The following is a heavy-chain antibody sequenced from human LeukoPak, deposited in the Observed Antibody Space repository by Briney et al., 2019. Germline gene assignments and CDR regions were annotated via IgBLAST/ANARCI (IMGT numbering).Heavy chain of an antibody. J-gene: IGHJ3*02. V-gene: IGHV4-39*01. D-gene: IGHD2-2*01. CDR3: ARPPSYPPRSAFDI. Sequence: SETLPVTCTVSGGSISSSSYYWGWIRQPPGKGLEWIGSIYYSGSTYYNPSLKSRVTISVDTSKNQFSLKLSSVTAADTAVYYCARPPSYPPRSAFDIWGQGTMVTVSS. CDR2: IYYSGST. CDR1: GGSISSSSYY.